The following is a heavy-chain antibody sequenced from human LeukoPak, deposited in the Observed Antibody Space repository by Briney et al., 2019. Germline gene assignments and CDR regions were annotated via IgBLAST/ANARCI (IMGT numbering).Heavy chain of an antibody. J-gene: IGHJ4*02. Sequence: PGGSLRLSCAASGFTFSRYGMHWVRQAPGRGLEWVALISYDGNNNYYADSVKGRFTISRDNSKNTLFLQMNSLRAEDTAVYYCARVESNTGLLDYWGQGTLVTVSS. CDR2: ISYDGNNN. D-gene: IGHD1-14*01. V-gene: IGHV3-30*03. CDR3: ARVESNTGLLDY. CDR1: GFTFSRYG.